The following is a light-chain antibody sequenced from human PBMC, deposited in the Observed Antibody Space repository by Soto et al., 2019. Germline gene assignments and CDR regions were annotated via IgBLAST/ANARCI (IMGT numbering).Light chain of an antibody. Sequence: QSVLTQPPSVSGAQGQRVTISCTGSSSNIGAGYDVHWYQQFPGRAPKLLIYANTNRPSGVPDRFSGSKSVTSASLAIAGLLAEDEDDYYCQSYDSSLTVFGTGTKVTVL. CDR1: SSNIGAGYD. V-gene: IGLV1-40*01. CDR3: QSYDSSLTV. CDR2: ANT. J-gene: IGLJ1*01.